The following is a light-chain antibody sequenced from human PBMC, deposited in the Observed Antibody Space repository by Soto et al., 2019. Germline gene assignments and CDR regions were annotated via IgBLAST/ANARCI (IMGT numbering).Light chain of an antibody. Sequence: DIVMTQTPLSSPVTLGQAASISCRSSQSLVHNDGNTYLSWFQQRPGQPPRLLIYKISDRFSGVKDRYSGSRAGTDVILTISRVVAEDVGVYYCMQATQTPLTFGQGTKVEIK. CDR2: KIS. CDR3: MQATQTPLT. J-gene: IGKJ1*01. CDR1: QSLVHNDGNTY. V-gene: IGKV2-24*01.